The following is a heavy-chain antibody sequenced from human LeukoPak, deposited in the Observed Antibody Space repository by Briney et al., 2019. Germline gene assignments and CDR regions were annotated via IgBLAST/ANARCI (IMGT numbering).Heavy chain of an antibody. Sequence: PSETLSLTCTVSGGSISSYYWSWIRQPPGKGLEWIGYIYYSGSTNYNPSLKSRVTISVDTSKNQFSLKLSSVTAADTAVYYCARQWEPYWFDPWGQGTLVTVSS. J-gene: IGHJ5*02. CDR3: ARQWEPYWFDP. D-gene: IGHD1-26*01. CDR1: GGSISSYY. V-gene: IGHV4-59*01. CDR2: IYYSGST.